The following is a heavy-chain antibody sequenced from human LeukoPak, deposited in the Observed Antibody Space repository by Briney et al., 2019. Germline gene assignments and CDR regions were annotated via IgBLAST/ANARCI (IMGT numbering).Heavy chain of an antibody. D-gene: IGHD2-2*01. V-gene: IGHV5-51*01. CDR2: IYPGDSDT. CDR1: GYSFTSYW. CDR3: ARLGGDIVVVPAAPPPYYYYMDV. J-gene: IGHJ6*03. Sequence: GESLKISCKGSGYSFTSYWIGWVRQMPGKGLEWMGIIYPGDSDTRYSPSFQGQVTISADKSISTAYLQWSSLKASDTAMYYCARLGGDIVVVPAAPPPYYYYMDVWGKGTTVTVSS.